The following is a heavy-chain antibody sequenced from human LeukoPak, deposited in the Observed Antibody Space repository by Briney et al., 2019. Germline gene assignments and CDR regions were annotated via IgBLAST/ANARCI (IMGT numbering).Heavy chain of an antibody. J-gene: IGHJ4*02. CDR2: ISSSSSYI. CDR3: ARENLGMDYFDY. V-gene: IGHV3-21*01. CDR1: RFSFSAYP. D-gene: IGHD1-14*01. Sequence: GGSLRLSCEASRFSFSAYPMGWVRRAPGKGLEWVSSISSSSSYIHYADSVKGRFTISRDNAKNSLYLQMNSLRAEDTAVYYCARENLGMDYFDYWGQGTLVTVSS.